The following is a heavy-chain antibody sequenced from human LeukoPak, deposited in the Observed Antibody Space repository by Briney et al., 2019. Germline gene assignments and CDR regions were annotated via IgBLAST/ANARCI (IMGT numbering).Heavy chain of an antibody. Sequence: GGSLRLSCAASGFTFSSYAMHWVRQAPGKGLEYVSAISSNGDSTVYANSVKGRFTISRDNSKNTLYLQMGSLRAEDMAVYYCARGGGWLQLAGAFDIWGQGTMVTVSS. CDR2: ISSNGDST. CDR3: ARGGGWLQLAGAFDI. J-gene: IGHJ3*02. V-gene: IGHV3-64*01. CDR1: GFTFSSYA. D-gene: IGHD5-24*01.